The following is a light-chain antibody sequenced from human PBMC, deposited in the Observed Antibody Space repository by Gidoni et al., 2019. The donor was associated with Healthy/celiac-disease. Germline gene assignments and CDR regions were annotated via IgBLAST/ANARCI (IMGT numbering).Light chain of an antibody. CDR2: KAS. V-gene: IGKV1-5*03. CDR3: QQYNSYWT. J-gene: IGKJ1*01. CDR1: QSISSW. Sequence: DIQTTQAPSTLSASVGERVTITCRASQSISSWLAWYQQKPGKAPKLLIYKASSFESGVPSRFSGSGSWTEFTLTISSLQPDDFATYYCQQYNSYWTFGQGTQVEIK.